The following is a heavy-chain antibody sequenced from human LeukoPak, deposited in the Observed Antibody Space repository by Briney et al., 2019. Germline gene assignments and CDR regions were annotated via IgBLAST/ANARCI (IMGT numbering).Heavy chain of an antibody. J-gene: IGHJ6*02. V-gene: IGHV1-18*01. D-gene: IGHD2-15*01. CDR3: ARDYGGTTYYYHYGMDV. Sequence: ASVKVSCKASGYTFTSYGISWVRQAPGQGLEWMGWISAYNGNTNYAQKLQGRVTMTTDTSTSTAYMELRSLRSDDTAVYYCARDYGGTTYYYHYGMDVWGQGTTVTVSS. CDR2: ISAYNGNT. CDR1: GYTFTSYG.